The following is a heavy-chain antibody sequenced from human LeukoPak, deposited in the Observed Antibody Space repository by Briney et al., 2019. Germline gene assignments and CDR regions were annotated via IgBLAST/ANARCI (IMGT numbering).Heavy chain of an antibody. Sequence: ASVRVSCKASGYTFTSYDINWVRQATGQGLEWMGWMNPNSGNTGYAQKFQGRVTMTRNTSISTAYMELSSLRSEDTAVYYCARGKKTRGCSSTSCYRPYYYYMDVWGKGTTVTVS. CDR3: ARGKKTRGCSSTSCYRPYYYYMDV. J-gene: IGHJ6*03. D-gene: IGHD2-2*01. CDR1: GYTFTSYD. CDR2: MNPNSGNT. V-gene: IGHV1-8*01.